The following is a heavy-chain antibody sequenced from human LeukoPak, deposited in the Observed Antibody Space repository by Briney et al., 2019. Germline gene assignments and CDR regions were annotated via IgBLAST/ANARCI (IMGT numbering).Heavy chain of an antibody. D-gene: IGHD2-2*01. V-gene: IGHV4-4*07. CDR1: GGSISSYY. CDR3: ARDGDAVSAAIAGAFDL. Sequence: SETLSLTCTVSGGSISSYYWSWIRQSAGKGLEWIGHVYSTGNTKYNPSLKSRVTISADTSKNQISLRLRSVTAADTAMFYCARDGDAVSAAIAGAFDLWGRGTMVTVSS. CDR2: VYSTGNT. J-gene: IGHJ3*01.